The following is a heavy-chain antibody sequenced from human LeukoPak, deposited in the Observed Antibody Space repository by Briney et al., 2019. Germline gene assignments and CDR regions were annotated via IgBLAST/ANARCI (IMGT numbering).Heavy chain of an antibody. CDR3: ARDKLLVPYYFDY. Sequence: GGSLRLSCAASGFTFSSYGMHWVRQAPGKGLEWVAVIWYDGSNKYYADSVKGRFTISRDNSKNTLYLQMSSLRAEDTAVYYCARDKLLVPYYFDYWGQGTLVTVSS. CDR2: IWYDGSNK. V-gene: IGHV3-33*01. CDR1: GFTFSSYG. J-gene: IGHJ4*02. D-gene: IGHD2-2*01.